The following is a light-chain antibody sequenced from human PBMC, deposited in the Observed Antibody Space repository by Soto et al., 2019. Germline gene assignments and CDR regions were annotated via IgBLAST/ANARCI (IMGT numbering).Light chain of an antibody. V-gene: IGLV2-14*01. CDR3: SSYTSSSTYV. J-gene: IGLJ1*01. CDR2: DVS. CDR1: SSDVGDYNY. Sequence: QSALTQPASVSGSPGQSITISCTGTSSDVGDYNYVSWYQQHPGKAPKLMIYDVSNRPSGVSNRFSGSKSDNTASLTISGLQAEDEADYYCSSYTSSSTYVSGTGTKVTVL.